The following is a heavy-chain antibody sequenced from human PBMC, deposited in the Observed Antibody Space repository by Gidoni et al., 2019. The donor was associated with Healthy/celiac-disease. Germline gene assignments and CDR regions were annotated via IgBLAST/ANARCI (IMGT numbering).Heavy chain of an antibody. D-gene: IGHD2-15*01. Sequence: QLQLQESGPGLVKPSETLSLTCTVSGGSISSSSYYWGWIRQPPGKGLEWIGSSYYSGSTYYNPSLKSRVTISVDTSKNQFSLKLSSVTAADTAVYYCARSGLDCSGGSCYEFDPWGQGTLVTVSS. CDR3: ARSGLDCSGGSCYEFDP. V-gene: IGHV4-39*01. CDR2: SYYSGST. J-gene: IGHJ5*02. CDR1: GGSISSSSYY.